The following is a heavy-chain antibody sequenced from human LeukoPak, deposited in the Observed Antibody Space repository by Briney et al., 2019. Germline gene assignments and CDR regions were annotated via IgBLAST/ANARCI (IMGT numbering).Heavy chain of an antibody. V-gene: IGHV3-23*01. CDR2: IGDSGATT. Sequence: PGGSLRLSCAASGFTLSSYAMTWVRQAPGKGLEWVSDIGDSGATTYYADSVKGRFTISRDNSKNTLYLQRSSLRAEDTAVYFCASFHYYGSGAYYLSYWGQGTLVTVSS. D-gene: IGHD3-10*01. CDR1: GFTLSSYA. CDR3: ASFHYYGSGAYYLSY. J-gene: IGHJ4*02.